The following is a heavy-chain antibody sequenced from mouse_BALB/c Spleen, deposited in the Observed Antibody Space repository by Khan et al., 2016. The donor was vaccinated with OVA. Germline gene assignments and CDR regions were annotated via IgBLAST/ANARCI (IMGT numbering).Heavy chain of an antibody. CDR3: GSGLFDD. CDR2: INPNNGDT. CDR1: GYIFTDYY. V-gene: IGHV1-19*01. Sequence: VQLQQSGPVLVKPGASVKMSCKASGYIFTDYYIHWMKQSHGKGLEWIGDINPNNGDTFYNQKFKDKATVTVDKSSSTAYMQLNSLTSEDSAVYYCGSGLFDDWGAGTTVTVSA. J-gene: IGHJ1*01.